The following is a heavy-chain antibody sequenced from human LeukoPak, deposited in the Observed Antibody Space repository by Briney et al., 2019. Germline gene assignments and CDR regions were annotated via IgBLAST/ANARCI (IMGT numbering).Heavy chain of an antibody. J-gene: IGHJ4*02. CDR1: GFTFSSYS. CDR2: IGSANSYI. D-gene: IGHD1-14*01. Sequence: PGGSLRLSCAASGFTFSSYSMNWVRQAPGKGLEWVSSIGSANSYIYYADSLKGRFTISRDNAKNSLYLQMNSLRAEDTAVYYCAGASGGNRPFDYWGRGTLVTVSS. CDR3: AGASGGNRPFDY. V-gene: IGHV3-21*01.